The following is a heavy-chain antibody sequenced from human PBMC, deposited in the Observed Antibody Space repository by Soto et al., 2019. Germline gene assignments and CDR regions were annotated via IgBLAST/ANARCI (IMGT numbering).Heavy chain of an antibody. V-gene: IGHV1-69*13. D-gene: IGHD2-2*01. CDR1: GGTFSSYA. J-gene: IGHJ6*02. CDR2: IIPIFGTA. Sequence: SVKVSCKASGGTFSSYAISWVRQAPGQGLEWMGGIIPIFGTANYAQKFQGRVTIAADESTSTAYMELSSLRSEDTAVYYCARGGYCSSTSCYDYGMDVWGQGTTVTV. CDR3: ARGGYCSSTSCYDYGMDV.